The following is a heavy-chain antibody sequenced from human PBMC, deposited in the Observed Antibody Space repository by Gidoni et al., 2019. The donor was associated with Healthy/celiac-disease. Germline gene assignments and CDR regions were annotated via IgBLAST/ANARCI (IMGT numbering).Heavy chain of an antibody. CDR3: ARDQGWAVTADAFDI. D-gene: IGHD2-21*02. Sequence: PGKSLEWIGYIYYSGSTYYNPSLKSRVTISVDTSKNQFSLKLSSVTAADTAVYYCARDQGWAVTADAFDIWGQGTMVTVSS. V-gene: IGHV4-30-4*01. CDR2: IYYSGST. J-gene: IGHJ3*02.